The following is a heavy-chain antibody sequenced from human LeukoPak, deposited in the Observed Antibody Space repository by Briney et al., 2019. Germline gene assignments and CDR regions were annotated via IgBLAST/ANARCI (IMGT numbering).Heavy chain of an antibody. Sequence: GASVKVSCKASGGTFSSYAISWVRQAPGRGLEWMGGIIPIFGTANYAQKFQGRVTITADESTSTAYMEPSSLRSEDTAVYYCARGPCTGGVCYNAFDIWGQGTMVTVSS. CDR2: IIPIFGTA. CDR1: GGTFSSYA. V-gene: IGHV1-69*13. D-gene: IGHD2-8*02. CDR3: ARGPCTGGVCYNAFDI. J-gene: IGHJ3*02.